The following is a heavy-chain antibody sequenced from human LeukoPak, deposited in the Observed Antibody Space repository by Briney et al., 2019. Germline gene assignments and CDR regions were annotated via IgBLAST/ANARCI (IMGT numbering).Heavy chain of an antibody. CDR2: VNPNTGTT. CDR1: GYPFRGYY. Sequence: GASVKVSCKTSGYPFRGYYVHWVRQAPGQGLEWMGWVNPNTGTTSSAKKFQGRVTMTTDTSINTVYMELRSLISDDTAMYYCAKDWGIAMTGIYSFDHWGQGTLVNVSS. V-gene: IGHV1-2*02. D-gene: IGHD6-19*01. CDR3: AKDWGIAMTGIYSFDH. J-gene: IGHJ4*02.